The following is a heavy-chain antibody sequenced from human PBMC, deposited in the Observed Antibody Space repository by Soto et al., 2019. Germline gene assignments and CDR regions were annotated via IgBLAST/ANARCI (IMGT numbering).Heavy chain of an antibody. CDR3: ARGSRSSWSGNNWFDP. CDR1: GGTFSSYS. J-gene: IGHJ5*02. D-gene: IGHD6-13*01. Sequence: SVKVSCKASGGTFSSYSISWVRQAPGQGLEWMGRIIPILGIASYAQKFQGRVTMTRDTSTSTVYMELSSLRSEDTAVYYCARGSRSSWSGNNWFDPWGQGTLVTVSS. CDR2: IIPILGIA. V-gene: IGHV1-69*02.